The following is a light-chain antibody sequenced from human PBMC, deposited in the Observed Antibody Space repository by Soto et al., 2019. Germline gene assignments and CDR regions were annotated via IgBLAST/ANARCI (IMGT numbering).Light chain of an antibody. CDR2: KAS. J-gene: IGKJ1*01. Sequence: DIQMTQSPSTLSASVGDRVTITCRASQSISRWLAWYQQKPGKAPKLLIYKASSLESGVPSRFSGSGSGTQFTIPIRSLPPDALATYPCQQHKRLSKLGQGNKVDI. CDR3: QQHKRLSK. CDR1: QSISRW. V-gene: IGKV1-5*03.